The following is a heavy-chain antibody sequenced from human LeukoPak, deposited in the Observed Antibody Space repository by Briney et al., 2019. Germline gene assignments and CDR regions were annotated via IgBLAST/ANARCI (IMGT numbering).Heavy chain of an antibody. CDR3: ARVGDFWRGGLFDY. D-gene: IGHD3-3*01. Sequence: SETLSLTCTVSGYSISSGYYWGWIRQPPGKGLEWIGSIYHSGSTYYNPSLKSRVTMSVDTSKNQFSLKLSSVTAADTAVYYCARVGDFWRGGLFDYWGQGTLVTVSS. V-gene: IGHV4-38-2*02. J-gene: IGHJ4*02. CDR2: IYHSGST. CDR1: GYSISSGYY.